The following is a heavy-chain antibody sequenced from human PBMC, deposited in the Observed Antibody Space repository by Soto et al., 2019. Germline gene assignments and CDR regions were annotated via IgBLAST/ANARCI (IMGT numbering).Heavy chain of an antibody. J-gene: IGHJ6*02. CDR2: MNPNSGNT. V-gene: IGHV1-8*01. Sequence: QVQLVQSGAEVKKPGASVKVSCTASGYTFTSYDINWVRQATGQGLEWMGWMNPNSGNTGYAQKFQGRVTMTRNTSISTAYMELSSLRSEDTAVYYCAREVGFLEPVMGHYGMDVWGQGTTVTVSS. D-gene: IGHD3-3*02. CDR3: AREVGFLEPVMGHYGMDV. CDR1: GYTFTSYD.